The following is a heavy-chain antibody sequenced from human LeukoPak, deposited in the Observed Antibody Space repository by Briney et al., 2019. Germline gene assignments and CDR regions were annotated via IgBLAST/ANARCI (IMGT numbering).Heavy chain of an antibody. D-gene: IGHD3-22*01. CDR2: ISGSDGST. V-gene: IGHV3-23*01. J-gene: IGHJ4*02. CDR3: AKEIATRVFDY. Sequence: GGSLRLSCAASGFIFSSYATSWVRQAPGKGLEWVSTISGSDGSTYYADSVKGRFTISRDNSKNTLYLQMNSLRVEDTAVYYCAKEIATRVFDYWGQGTLVTVSS. CDR1: GFIFSSYA.